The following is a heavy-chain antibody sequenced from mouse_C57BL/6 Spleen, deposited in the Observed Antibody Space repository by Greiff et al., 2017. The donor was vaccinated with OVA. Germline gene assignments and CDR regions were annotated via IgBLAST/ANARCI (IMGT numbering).Heavy chain of an antibody. CDR2: INPSNGGT. CDR1: GYTFTSYW. J-gene: IGHJ2*01. Sequence: QVQLKQPGTELVKPGASVKLSCKASGYTFTSYWMHWVKQRPGQGLEWIGNINPSNGGTNYNEKFKSKATLTVDKSSSTAYMQLSSLTSEDSAVYYCAYYGNYEYYFDYWGQGTTLTVSS. V-gene: IGHV1-53*01. D-gene: IGHD2-1*01. CDR3: AYYGNYEYYFDY.